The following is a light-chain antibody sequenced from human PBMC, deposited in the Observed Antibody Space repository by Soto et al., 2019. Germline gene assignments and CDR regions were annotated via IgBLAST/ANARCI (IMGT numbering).Light chain of an antibody. J-gene: IGKJ2*01. CDR2: GAS. V-gene: IGKV3D-20*02. Sequence: EIVLTQSPGTLSLSPGERATLSCRASQSVSSSYLVWYQQKPGQAPRLLIYGASIRATGIPDRFSGSGSGTDFTLTISRLEPEDFAIYFCQVRTDWPPFKYTFGQGTKLEVK. CDR1: QSVSSSY. CDR3: QVRTDWPPFKYT.